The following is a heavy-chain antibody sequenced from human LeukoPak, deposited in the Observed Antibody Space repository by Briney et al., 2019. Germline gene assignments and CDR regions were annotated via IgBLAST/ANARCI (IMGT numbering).Heavy chain of an antibody. CDR1: GGSISSSNYC. V-gene: IGHV4-39*07. D-gene: IGHD4-17*01. CDR2: ICYSGTT. J-gene: IGHJ4*02. CDR3: VRDKGDVTRASSERFDY. Sequence: KASETLSLTCTVSGGSISSSNYCWGWIRQPPGKGLEWIGSICYSGTTNYNPSLKSRVAISLDTSKNQFSLKLSSVTAADTAVYYCVRDKGDVTRASSERFDYWGQGTLVTVSS.